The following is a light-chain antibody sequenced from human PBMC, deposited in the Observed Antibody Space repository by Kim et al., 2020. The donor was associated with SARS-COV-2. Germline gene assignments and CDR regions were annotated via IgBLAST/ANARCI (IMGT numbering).Light chain of an antibody. CDR3: QQYSRSPQT. CDR2: DAS. CDR1: QSVSRSY. Sequence: SPGERATLSCRASQSVSRSYLAWYQQKPGQAPRLLIYDASNRATDIPDRFSGSGSGTDFTLTISRLEPEDFAVYYCQQYSRSPQTFGQGTKVDIK. J-gene: IGKJ1*01. V-gene: IGKV3-20*01.